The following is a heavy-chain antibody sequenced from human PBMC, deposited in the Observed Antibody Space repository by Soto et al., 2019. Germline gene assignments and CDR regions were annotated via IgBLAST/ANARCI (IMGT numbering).Heavy chain of an antibody. J-gene: IGHJ6*02. V-gene: IGHV3-33*01. D-gene: IGHD3-10*01. CDR3: AREVLVRGIKYHGMDV. CDR2: IWYDGSNK. CDR1: GFTFSSYG. Sequence: QVQLVESGGGVVQPGRSLSLSCAASGFTFSSYGIHWVRQAPGKGLERLAVIWYDGSNKYYADSVKGRFTISRDNSKNTLYLQMHSLRAEDTAVYYCAREVLVRGIKYHGMDVWGQGPTVTVSS.